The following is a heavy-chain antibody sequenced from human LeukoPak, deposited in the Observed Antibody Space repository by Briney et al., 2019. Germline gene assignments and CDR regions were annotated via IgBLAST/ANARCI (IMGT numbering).Heavy chain of an antibody. D-gene: IGHD2-2*01. J-gene: IGHJ4*02. V-gene: IGHV4-59*01. CDR3: ARRRLGRYHEYYFDY. CDR2: IYYSGST. Sequence: PSETLSLTCTVSRGSISSYYWSWIRQPPGKGLEWIGYIYYSGSTNYNPSLKSRVTISVDTSKNQFSLKLSSVTAADTAVYYCARRRLGRYHEYYFDYWGQGTLVTVSS. CDR1: RGSISSYY.